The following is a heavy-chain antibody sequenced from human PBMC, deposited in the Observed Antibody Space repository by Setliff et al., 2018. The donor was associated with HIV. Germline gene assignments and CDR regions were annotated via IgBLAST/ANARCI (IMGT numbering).Heavy chain of an antibody. CDR2: ITAGNGDT. CDR1: GYTFTSYY. CDR3: ASPMFYDGKVV. J-gene: IGHJ4*02. V-gene: IGHV1-3*01. D-gene: IGHD3-22*01. Sequence: ASVKVSCKASGYTFTSYYMHWVRQAPGQGLEWMGRITAGNGDTKYSQKFQDRVTLTSDMSANTVYMDLTTLRSEDTAVYYCASPMFYDGKVVWGQGTPVTVSS.